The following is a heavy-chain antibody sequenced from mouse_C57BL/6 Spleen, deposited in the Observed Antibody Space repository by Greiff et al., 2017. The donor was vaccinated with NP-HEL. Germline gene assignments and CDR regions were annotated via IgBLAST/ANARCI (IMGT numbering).Heavy chain of an antibody. V-gene: IGHV2-6*01. J-gene: IGHJ4*01. Sequence: VMLVESGPGLVAPSQSLSITCTVSGFSLTSYGVDWVRQSPGKGLEWLGVIWGVGSTNYNSALKSRLSISKDNSKSQVFLKMNSLQTDDTAMYYCATLSYAMDYWGQGTSVTVSS. CDR3: ATLSYAMDY. D-gene: IGHD6-1*01. CDR2: IWGVGST. CDR1: GFSLTSYG.